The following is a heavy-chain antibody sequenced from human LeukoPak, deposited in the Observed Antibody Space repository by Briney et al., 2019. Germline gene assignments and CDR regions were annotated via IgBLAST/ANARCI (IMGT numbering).Heavy chain of an antibody. CDR1: GFTFSSYG. CDR2: IKRDGSEK. V-gene: IGHV3-7*01. J-gene: IGHJ6*02. CDR3: ARDPYCSDGSCFSSFGMDV. D-gene: IGHD2-15*01. Sequence: HPGRSLRLSCAASGFTFSSYGMHWVRQAPGKGLEWVANIKRDGSEKYYVDSVRGRFTISRDNAKNSLYLQMNSLGAEDTAVYYCARDPYCSDGSCFSSFGMDVWGQGTTVTVSS.